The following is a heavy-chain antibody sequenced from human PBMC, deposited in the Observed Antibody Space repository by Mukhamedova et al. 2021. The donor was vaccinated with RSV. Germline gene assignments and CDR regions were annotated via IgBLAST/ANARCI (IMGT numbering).Heavy chain of an antibody. Sequence: GGMGGIIPILGIANYAQKFQGRVTITADESTSTAYMELSSLRSEDTAVYYCARSDSSGYYYWGQGTLVTVSS. D-gene: IGHD3-22*01. CDR2: IIPILGIA. J-gene: IGHJ4*02. CDR3: ARSDSSGYYY. V-gene: IGHV1-69*10.